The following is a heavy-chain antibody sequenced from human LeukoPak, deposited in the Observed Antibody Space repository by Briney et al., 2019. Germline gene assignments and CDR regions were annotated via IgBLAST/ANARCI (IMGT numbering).Heavy chain of an antibody. CDR1: GGSISSYY. V-gene: IGHV4-59*08. CDR2: IYYSGST. D-gene: IGHD1-26*01. J-gene: IGHJ4*02. CDR3: ARWDESAWAFGN. Sequence: SETLSLTCTVSGGSISSYYWSWIRQPPGKGLEWIGYIYYSGSTNYNPSLKSRVTMTVDTSKNQLSLKLTSVTAADTAVYYCARWDESAWAFGNWGPGILVTVSA.